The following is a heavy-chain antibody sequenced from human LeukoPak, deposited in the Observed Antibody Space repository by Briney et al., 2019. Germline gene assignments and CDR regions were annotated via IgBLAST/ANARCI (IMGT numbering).Heavy chain of an antibody. J-gene: IGHJ3*02. Sequence: KSSETLSLTCTVSGGSISSYYWSWIRQPPGKGLEWIGYIYYSGSTNYNPSLKSRVTISVDTSKNQFSLKLSSVTAADTAVYYCARELRYYYDSSGYPPDAFDIWGQGTMVTVSS. CDR3: ARELRYYYDSSGYPPDAFDI. CDR1: GGSISSYY. D-gene: IGHD3-22*01. V-gene: IGHV4-59*01. CDR2: IYYSGST.